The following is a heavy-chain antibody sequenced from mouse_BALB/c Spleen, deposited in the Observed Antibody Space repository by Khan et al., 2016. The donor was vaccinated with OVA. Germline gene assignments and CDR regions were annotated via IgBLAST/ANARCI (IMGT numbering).Heavy chain of an antibody. D-gene: IGHD1-1*01. CDR1: GYTFTNYG. J-gene: IGHJ3*01. CDR2: INTNTGEP. Sequence: QVRLQQSGPELKKPGETVKISCKASGYTFTNYGINWVKQAPGKGLKWMGWINTNTGEPTYAEEFKGRFAFSLETSASTAYLQLNNLKNEDTATYFCARGNYYGSNSWFAYWGQGTLVTVSA. V-gene: IGHV9-3*02. CDR3: ARGNYYGSNSWFAY.